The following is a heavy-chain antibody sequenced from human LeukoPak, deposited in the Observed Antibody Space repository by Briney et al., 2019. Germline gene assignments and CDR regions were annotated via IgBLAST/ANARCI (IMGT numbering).Heavy chain of an antibody. CDR1: GFAFTDYA. V-gene: IGHV3-23*01. CDR2: ISSSGDKT. Sequence: GGSLRLSGAASGFAFTDYAISWVRQAPGKGLKWVSAISSSGDKTYYADSVKGRFAISRDNSKNTLYLQINSLRAEDTAVHYCAKEDKTVSTPYVDYWGPGTLVTVSS. CDR3: AKEDKTVSTPYVDY. J-gene: IGHJ4*02. D-gene: IGHD5/OR15-5a*01.